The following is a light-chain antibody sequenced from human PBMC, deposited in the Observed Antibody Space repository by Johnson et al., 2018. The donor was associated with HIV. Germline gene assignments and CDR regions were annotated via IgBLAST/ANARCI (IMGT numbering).Light chain of an antibody. J-gene: IGLJ1*01. CDR1: SSNIGNNY. V-gene: IGLV1-51*01. CDR3: GTWDNSMGAAYV. CDR2: DNN. Sequence: QSVLTQPPSVSAAPGQKVTISCSGSSSNIGNNYVSWYQQLPGTAPKLLIYDNNKRPSGIPDRLSGSKSGTSATLGITGLQTGDEADYYCGTWDNSMGAAYVFGTGTKVTVL.